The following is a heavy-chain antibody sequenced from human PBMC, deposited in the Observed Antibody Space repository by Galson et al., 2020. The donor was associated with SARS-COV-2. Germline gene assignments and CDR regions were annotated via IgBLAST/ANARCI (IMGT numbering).Heavy chain of an antibody. CDR2: ISASGGST. J-gene: IGHJ4*01. D-gene: IGHD3-10*01. CDR3: AKGKRGMAPQMRGLYYFDY. V-gene: IGHV3-23*01. CDR1: GFTFGSYA. Sequence: GESLKISCAASGFTFGSYAMSWVRQAPGKGLEWVSTISASGGSTYYADSVKGRFTISRDNSRNTLYLQVNSLRAEDTAVYYCAKGKRGMAPQMRGLYYFDYWGHGTLVTVSS.